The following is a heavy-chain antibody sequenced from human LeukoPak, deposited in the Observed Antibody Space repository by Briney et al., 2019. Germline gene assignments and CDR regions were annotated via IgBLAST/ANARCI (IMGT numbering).Heavy chain of an antibody. J-gene: IGHJ1*01. CDR2: IHYSGST. V-gene: IGHV4-30-4*01. D-gene: IGHD1-26*01. Sequence: SETLSLTCTVSGDSISSGDYYWSWIRRPPGKGLEWIGYIHYSGSTHYNPSLKSRVTMSVDTSKNQFSLNLRSMTAADTAVYFCGRAHGYSGSYWALEHWGQGTLVTVSS. CDR1: GDSISSGDYY. CDR3: GRAHGYSGSYWALEH.